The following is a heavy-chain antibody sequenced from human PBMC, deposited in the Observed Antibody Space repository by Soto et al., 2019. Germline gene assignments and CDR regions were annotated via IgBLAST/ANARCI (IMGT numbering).Heavy chain of an antibody. Sequence: QVTLKESGPVLVKPTETLTLRCTVSGLSITDSEMGVSWIRQPPGQPLEWLAHIDSSGEKSYRTFLKSRLAISKDTSKSQTVLTMTKMDPADTATYYCARRHLAVAVSPWFDPWGQGIPVTVSS. CDR1: GLSITDSEMG. CDR2: IDSSGEK. D-gene: IGHD6-19*01. J-gene: IGHJ5*02. V-gene: IGHV2-26*01. CDR3: ARRHLAVAVSPWFDP.